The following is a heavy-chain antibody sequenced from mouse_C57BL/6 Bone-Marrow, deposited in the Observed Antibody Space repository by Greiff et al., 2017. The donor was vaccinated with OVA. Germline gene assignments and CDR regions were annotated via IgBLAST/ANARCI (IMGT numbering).Heavy chain of an antibody. Sequence: VQLKESGGGLVKPGGSLKLSCAASGFTFSDYGMHWVRQAPEKGLEWVAYISSGSSTIYYADTVKGRFTISRDTATHTLFLQMTSLRSDDTAMYYCANRGGKNYFDYWGQGTTLTVSS. V-gene: IGHV5-17*01. CDR3: ANRGGKNYFDY. CDR2: ISSGSSTI. J-gene: IGHJ2*01. CDR1: GFTFSDYG. D-gene: IGHD2-1*01.